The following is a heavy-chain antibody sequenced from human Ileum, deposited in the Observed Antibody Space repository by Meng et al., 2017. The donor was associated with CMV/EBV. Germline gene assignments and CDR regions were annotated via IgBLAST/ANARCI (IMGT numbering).Heavy chain of an antibody. CDR2: MNPNSGNT. V-gene: IGHV1-8*01. J-gene: IGHJ6*02. D-gene: IGHD3-3*01. CDR1: GYTFTSYD. CDR3: ARVWAKYYDFWSGYYSPHDYYYGMDV. Sequence: ASVKVSCKASGYTFTSYDINWVRQATGQGLEWMGWMNPNSGNTGYAQKFQGRVTMTRNTSISTAYMELSSLRSEDTAVYYCARVWAKYYDFWSGYYSPHDYYYGMDVWGQGTTVTVSS.